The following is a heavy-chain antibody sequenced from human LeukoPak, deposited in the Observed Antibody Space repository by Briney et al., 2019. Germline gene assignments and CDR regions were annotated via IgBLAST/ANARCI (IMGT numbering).Heavy chain of an antibody. CDR3: AKAGATINYGDY. V-gene: IGHV3-74*01. J-gene: IGHJ4*02. CDR2: INTDGSST. D-gene: IGHD5-12*01. CDR1: GXAFSSYW. Sequence: GGSLRLSCAASGXAFSSYWMHWVRQAPGKGLVWVSRINTDGSSTAYADSVKGRFTISRDNAENTLYLQMNSLRAEDTAVYYCAKAGATINYGDYWGQGTLVTVSS.